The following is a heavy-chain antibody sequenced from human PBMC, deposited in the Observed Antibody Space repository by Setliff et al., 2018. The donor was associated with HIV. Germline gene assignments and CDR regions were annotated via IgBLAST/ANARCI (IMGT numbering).Heavy chain of an antibody. CDR2: IYYSGST. Sequence: KPSETLSLTCTVFGGSTFYWSWIRQHPGKGLEWIGYIYYSGSTYYNPSLKSRVTISLDTSKNQFSLKLSSVTAADTAVYYCARSTRLFDYWGKGTTVTVSS. V-gene: IGHV4-31*03. CDR1: GGSTFY. CDR3: ARSTRLFDY. J-gene: IGHJ6*04. D-gene: IGHD3-9*01.